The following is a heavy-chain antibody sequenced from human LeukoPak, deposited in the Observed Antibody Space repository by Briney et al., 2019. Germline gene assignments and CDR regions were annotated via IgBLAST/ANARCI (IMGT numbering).Heavy chain of an antibody. CDR1: GGTFSSYA. CDR2: IIPILGIA. J-gene: IGHJ3*02. CDR3: ATRGEGRWLQSDAFDI. D-gene: IGHD5-24*01. Sequence: SVKVSCKASGGTFSSYAIGWVRQAPGQGLEWMRRIIPILGIANYAQKFQGRVTITADKSTSTAYMELSSLRSEDTAVYYCATRGEGRWLQSDAFDIWGQGTMVTVSS. V-gene: IGHV1-69*04.